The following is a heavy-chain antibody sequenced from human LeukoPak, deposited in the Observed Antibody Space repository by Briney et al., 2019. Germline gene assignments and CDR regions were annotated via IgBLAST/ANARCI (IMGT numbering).Heavy chain of an antibody. Sequence: SQTLSLTCTVSGGSISSGDYYWSWIRQPPGKDREWIGYIYYSGSTYYNPSLKSRVTISVDTSKHQFSLKLSSVTAADTAVYYCARGVMITFGGVIVIEWGQGTLVTVSS. D-gene: IGHD3-16*02. CDR3: ARGVMITFGGVIVIE. CDR2: IYYSGST. CDR1: GGSISSGDYY. V-gene: IGHV4-30-4*08. J-gene: IGHJ4*02.